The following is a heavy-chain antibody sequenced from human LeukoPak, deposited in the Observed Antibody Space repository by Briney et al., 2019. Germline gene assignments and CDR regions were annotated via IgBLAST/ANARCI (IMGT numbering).Heavy chain of an antibody. Sequence: GGSLRLSCAASGFTFSSYSMNWVRQAPGKGLEWVSSITGTSDYVYYADSVKGRFTISRDNAKNSVFLQMNSLGAEDTGLYFCAREGGMIIPFDYWGQGILVTVSS. CDR3: AREGGMIIPFDY. J-gene: IGHJ4*02. V-gene: IGHV3-21*01. CDR1: GFTFSSYS. CDR2: ITGTSDYV. D-gene: IGHD3-16*01.